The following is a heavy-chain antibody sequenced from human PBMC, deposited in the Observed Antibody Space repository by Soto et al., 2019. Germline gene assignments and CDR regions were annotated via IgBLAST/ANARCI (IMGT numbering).Heavy chain of an antibody. CDR2: IYYSGNT. CDR3: ARDRLMATAGTARHYFGLDV. D-gene: IGHD5-18*01. V-gene: IGHV4-4*07. CDR1: GGSISSYY. J-gene: IGHJ6*02. Sequence: SETLSLTCTVSGGSISSYYWSWIRQPAGKGLEWIGRIYYSGNTYYNPSLKSRLTISVDTSKNQFSLNLSSVTAADTAVYYCARDRLMATAGTARHYFGLDVWGQGTTVTVSS.